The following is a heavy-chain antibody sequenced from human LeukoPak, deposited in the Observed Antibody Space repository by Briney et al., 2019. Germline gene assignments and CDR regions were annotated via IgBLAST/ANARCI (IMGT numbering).Heavy chain of an antibody. V-gene: IGHV4-34*01. CDR1: GGSFSGYY. CDR2: INHSGST. Sequence: SETLSLTCAVYGGSFSGYYWSWIRQPPGKGLEWIGEINHSGSTNYNPSLKSRVTISVDTSKDQFSLKLSSVTAADTAVYYCARGSRLRFPFDYWGQGTLVTVSS. CDR3: ARGSRLRFPFDY. D-gene: IGHD3-3*01. J-gene: IGHJ4*02.